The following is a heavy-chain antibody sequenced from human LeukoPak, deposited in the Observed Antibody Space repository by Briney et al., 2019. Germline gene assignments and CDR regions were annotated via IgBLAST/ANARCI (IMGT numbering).Heavy chain of an antibody. J-gene: IGHJ6*03. CDR1: GFTFSSYS. Sequence: GGSLRLSCAASGFTFSSYSMNWVRQAPGKGLEWVANIKQDGSEKYYVDSVKGRFTISRDNAKNSLYLQMNSLRAEDTAVYYCARDRIVATISGYYYYMDVWGKGTTVTVSS. D-gene: IGHD5-12*01. V-gene: IGHV3-7*01. CDR2: IKQDGSEK. CDR3: ARDRIVATISGYYYYMDV.